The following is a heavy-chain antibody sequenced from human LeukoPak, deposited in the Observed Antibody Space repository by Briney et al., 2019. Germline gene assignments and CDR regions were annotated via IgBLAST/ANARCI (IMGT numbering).Heavy chain of an antibody. CDR2: INPNSGGT. Sequence: ASVTVSFTSSAYTFTDYYIHWVRQAPGQGLGWMGWINPNSGGTNYAQKFQGRVTMTWDTSINTTFMELSRLRSDATAVYYCARRIAVAGSPVYYFDYWGQGTLVTVSS. CDR3: ARRIAVAGSPVYYFDY. J-gene: IGHJ4*02. D-gene: IGHD6-19*01. V-gene: IGHV1-2*02. CDR1: AYTFTDYY.